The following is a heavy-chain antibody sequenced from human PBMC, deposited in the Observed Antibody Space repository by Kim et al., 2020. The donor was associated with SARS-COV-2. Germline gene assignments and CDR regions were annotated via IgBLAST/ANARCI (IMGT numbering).Heavy chain of an antibody. J-gene: IGHJ4*02. D-gene: IGHD3-22*01. V-gene: IGHV3-23*01. Sequence: VKGRFTISRDNSKNTLYLQMNSLRAEDTAVYYCAKSPEYYYDSSGYSDYWGQGTLVTVSS. CDR3: AKSPEYYYDSSGYSDY.